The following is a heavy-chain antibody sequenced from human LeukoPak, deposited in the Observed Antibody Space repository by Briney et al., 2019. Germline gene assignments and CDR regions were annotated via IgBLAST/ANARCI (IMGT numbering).Heavy chain of an antibody. CDR1: GGSFSGYY. J-gene: IGHJ6*03. Sequence: SSETLSLTCAVYGGSFSGYYWSWIRQPPGKGLERIGEINHSGSTNYNPSLKSRVTISVDTSKNQFSLKLSSVTAADTAVYYCARGKGGSYGDYYYYMDVWGKGTTVTVSS. CDR2: INHSGST. CDR3: ARGKGGSYGDYYYYMDV. V-gene: IGHV4-34*01. D-gene: IGHD1-26*01.